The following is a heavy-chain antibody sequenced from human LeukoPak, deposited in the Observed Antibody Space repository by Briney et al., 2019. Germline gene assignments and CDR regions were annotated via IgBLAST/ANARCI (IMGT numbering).Heavy chain of an antibody. CDR1: GGSFSGYY. V-gene: IGHV4-34*01. D-gene: IGHD4-17*01. Sequence: SETLSLTCAVYGGSFSGYYWSWIRQPPGKGLEWIGEINHSGSTNYNPSLKSRVTISVDTSKNQFSLKLSSVTAADTAVYYCARGLGDYPFDYWGQGTLVTVSS. J-gene: IGHJ4*02. CDR2: INHSGST. CDR3: ARGLGDYPFDY.